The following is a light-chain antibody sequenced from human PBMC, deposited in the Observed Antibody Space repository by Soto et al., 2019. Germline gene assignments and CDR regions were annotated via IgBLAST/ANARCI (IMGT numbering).Light chain of an antibody. CDR1: QSVSSSY. J-gene: IGKJ1*01. V-gene: IGKV3-20*01. CDR3: QQYGSSET. CDR2: GAS. Sequence: EIVLTQSPGTLSLSPGERATLSSRASQSVSSSYLAWYQQKPGQAPRLLIYGASSRATGIPDRFSGSGSGTDFTLTISRLEPEDFAVYYCQQYGSSETFGQGTRWIS.